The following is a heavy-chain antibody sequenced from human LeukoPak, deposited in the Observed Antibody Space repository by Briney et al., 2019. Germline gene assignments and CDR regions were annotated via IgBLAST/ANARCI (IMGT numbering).Heavy chain of an antibody. D-gene: IGHD1-26*01. Sequence: GASVKVSCKASGGTFSSYAISWVRQAPGQGLEWMGRIIPIFGTANYAQKFQGRVTITTDESTSTAYMELSSLRSEDTAVYYCARGDPGTFDYWGQGTLVTVSS. J-gene: IGHJ4*02. CDR3: ARGDPGTFDY. CDR1: GGTFSSYA. V-gene: IGHV1-69*05. CDR2: IIPIFGTA.